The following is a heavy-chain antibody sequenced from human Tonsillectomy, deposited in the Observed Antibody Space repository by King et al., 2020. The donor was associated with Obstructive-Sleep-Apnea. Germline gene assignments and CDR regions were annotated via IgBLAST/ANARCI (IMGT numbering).Heavy chain of an antibody. Sequence: QLQESGPGLVKPSETLSLTCTVSGGSLSSISYYWGWIRQSPGKGLECIGNIYHSDRLHYTPSLKSRATMSVDTSKNQFSLRLTSMTAADTATYYCVRGPAVAGTAKIYDWGQGTLVTVSS. CDR2: IYHSDRL. D-gene: IGHD6-19*01. CDR1: GGSLSSISYY. CDR3: VRGPAVAGTAKIYD. V-gene: IGHV4-39*07. J-gene: IGHJ4*02.